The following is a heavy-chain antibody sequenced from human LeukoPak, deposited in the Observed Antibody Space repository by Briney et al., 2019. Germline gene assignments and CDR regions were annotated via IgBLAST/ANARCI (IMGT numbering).Heavy chain of an antibody. Sequence: QPGGSLRLSCAASGFTSSSYWMSWVRQAPGKGLEWVANIKQDGSEKYYVDSVKGRFTISRDNAKNSLYLQMNSLRAEDTAVYYCARGFYTYYDFWSTVTSYYFDYWGQGTLVTVSS. V-gene: IGHV3-7*01. CDR1: GFTSSSYW. CDR2: IKQDGSEK. D-gene: IGHD3-3*01. J-gene: IGHJ4*02. CDR3: ARGFYTYYDFWSTVTSYYFDY.